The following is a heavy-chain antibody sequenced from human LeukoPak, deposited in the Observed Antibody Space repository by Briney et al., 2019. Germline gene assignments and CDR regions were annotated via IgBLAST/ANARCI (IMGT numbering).Heavy chain of an antibody. CDR1: GGSISSYY. CDR3: ARGLYYYYGMDV. V-gene: IGHV4-59*12. J-gene: IGHJ6*02. Sequence: SETLSLTCTVSGGSISSYYWSWIRQPPGKGLEWIGYIYYSGSTNYNPPLKSRVTMSVDTSKNQFSLKLSSVTAADTAVYYCARGLYYYYGMDVWGQGTTVTVSS. CDR2: IYYSGST.